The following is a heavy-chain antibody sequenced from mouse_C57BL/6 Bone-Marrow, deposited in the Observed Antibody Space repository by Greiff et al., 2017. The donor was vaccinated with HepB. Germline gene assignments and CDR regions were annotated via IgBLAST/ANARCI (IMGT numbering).Heavy chain of an antibody. Sequence: QVQLQQPGAELVKPGASVKLSCTASGYTFTSYWMHWVKQRPGQGLEWIGMIHPNSGSTNYNEKFKSKATLTVDKSSSTAYMQLSSLTSEDTAVYYCPITTVVAPYYAMDYWGQGTSVTVSS. CDR1: GYTFTSYW. CDR2: IHPNSGST. J-gene: IGHJ4*01. D-gene: IGHD1-1*01. CDR3: PITTVVAPYYAMDY. V-gene: IGHV1-64*01.